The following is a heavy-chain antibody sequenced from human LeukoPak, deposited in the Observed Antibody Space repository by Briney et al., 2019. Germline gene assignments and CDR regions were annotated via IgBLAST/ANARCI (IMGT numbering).Heavy chain of an antibody. CDR1: GDSGSSKNGA. CDR2: TYYRSKWYN. D-gene: IGHD6-19*01. Sequence: SQTLTLTCVVSGDSGSSKNGAWNWIRQSPSRGLEWLGRTYYRSKWYNDYAESMEGRMTISQDTSKNQYSLHLNSVTPDDTAVYYCARDFGTTGWHTFDYWGQGTLVTVSS. J-gene: IGHJ4*02. V-gene: IGHV6-1*01. CDR3: ARDFGTTGWHTFDY.